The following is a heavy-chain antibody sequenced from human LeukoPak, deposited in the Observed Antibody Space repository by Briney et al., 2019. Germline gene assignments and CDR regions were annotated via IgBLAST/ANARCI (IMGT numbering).Heavy chain of an antibody. CDR3: ARTHVDTAMVTLQLYNFDY. D-gene: IGHD5-18*01. CDR2: IYYSGST. CDR1: GGSNSSYY. Sequence: SETLSLXCTVSGGSNSSYYWSWIRQPPGKGLEWIGSIYYSGSTCYNPSLKSRVTISVDTSKNQFSLKLSSVTAADTAVYYCARTHVDTAMVTLQLYNFDYWGQGTLVTVSS. J-gene: IGHJ4*02. V-gene: IGHV4-39*01.